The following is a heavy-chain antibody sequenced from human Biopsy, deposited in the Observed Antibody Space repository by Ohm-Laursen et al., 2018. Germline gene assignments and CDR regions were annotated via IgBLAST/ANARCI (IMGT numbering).Heavy chain of an antibody. V-gene: IGHV3-23*01. J-gene: IGHJ5*02. Sequence: SLRLSCSASGFTFSGYAMSWVRQGPEKGLEWVSGVTGSGRSTYYPDSVKGRFSISRDNSKNTLYLQMNSLRVEDTAVYYCAKGRSGGTGHGNWFDPWGQGTLVIVSS. D-gene: IGHD3-10*01. CDR2: VTGSGRST. CDR1: GFTFSGYA. CDR3: AKGRSGGTGHGNWFDP.